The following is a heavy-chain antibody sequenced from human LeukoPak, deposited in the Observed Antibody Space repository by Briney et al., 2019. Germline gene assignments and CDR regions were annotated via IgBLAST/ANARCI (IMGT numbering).Heavy chain of an antibody. D-gene: IGHD2-15*01. CDR1: GFTLSSYW. CDR3: VVGGSPGY. V-gene: IGHV3-7*01. J-gene: IGHJ4*02. Sequence: GGSLRLSCAASGFTLSSYWMSWVRQAPGKGLEWVANINQDGSEKHYVDSVKGRFTISRDNAKNSLYLQMNSLRVEDTAVYYCVVGGSPGYWGQGTLVTVSS. CDR2: INQDGSEK.